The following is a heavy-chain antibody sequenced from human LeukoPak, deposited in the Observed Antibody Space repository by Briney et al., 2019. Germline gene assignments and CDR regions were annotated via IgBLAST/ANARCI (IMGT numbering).Heavy chain of an antibody. J-gene: IGHJ4*02. CDR3: ARGVDSYGYF. CDR2: INHSGST. Sequence: SETLSLTCAVYGGSFSGYYWSWIRQPPGKGLEWIGEINHSGSTNYSPSLKSRVTISVDTSKNQFSLKLSSVTAADTAVYYCARGVDSYGYFWGQGTLVTVSS. D-gene: IGHD5-18*01. CDR1: GGSFSGYY. V-gene: IGHV4-34*01.